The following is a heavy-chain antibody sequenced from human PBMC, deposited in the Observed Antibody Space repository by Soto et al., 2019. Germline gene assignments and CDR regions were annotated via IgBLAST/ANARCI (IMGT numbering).Heavy chain of an antibody. CDR2: MNPNSGNT. V-gene: IGHV1-8*01. Sequence: ASVKVSCKASGYTFTSYDINWVRQATGQGLEWMGWMNPNSGNTVYAQKFQDRVTMTRNTSISTAYMELSSLRSEDTAVYYCARRYMATIRHAFDIWGQGTMVTVSS. D-gene: IGHD5-12*01. CDR1: GYTFTSYD. CDR3: ARRYMATIRHAFDI. J-gene: IGHJ3*02.